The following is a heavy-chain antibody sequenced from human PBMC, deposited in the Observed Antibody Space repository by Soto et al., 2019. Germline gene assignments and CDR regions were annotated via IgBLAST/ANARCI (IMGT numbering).Heavy chain of an antibody. D-gene: IGHD1-1*01. Sequence: GGSLRLSCAASGFTFKNYALHWVRQAPGKGLEWVAVTSYDGSNQFYADSVKGRVTISRDISKNTLYLHMKSLRTEDTVVYYCARPQTTGTTSLYYGMDVWGQGTTVTVSS. J-gene: IGHJ6*02. V-gene: IGHV3-30-3*01. CDR1: GFTFKNYA. CDR2: TSYDGSNQ. CDR3: ARPQTTGTTSLYYGMDV.